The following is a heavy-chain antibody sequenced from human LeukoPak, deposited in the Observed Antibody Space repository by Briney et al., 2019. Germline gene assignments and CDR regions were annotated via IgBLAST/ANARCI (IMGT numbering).Heavy chain of an antibody. CDR2: IYSDGST. CDR3: ARANRPNYYGMDV. CDR1: GFTVSSNY. J-gene: IGHJ6*02. V-gene: IGHV3-53*01. D-gene: IGHD1-14*01. Sequence: GGSLRLSCAASGFTVSSNYMSWVRQAPGKGLEWVSVIYSDGSTYYADSVKGRFTISRDSSKSTLYLQMNSLRAEDTAVYYCARANRPNYYGMDVWGQGTTVTVSS.